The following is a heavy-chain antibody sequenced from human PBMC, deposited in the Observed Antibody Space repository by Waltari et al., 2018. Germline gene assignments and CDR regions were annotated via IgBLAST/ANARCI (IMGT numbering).Heavy chain of an antibody. D-gene: IGHD6-13*01. Sequence: EVQLVESGGGLIQPGGSLRLSCTASGFTVSSNYMSWVRQAPGKGLEWVSVIYSGGSTYYADSVKGRFTISRDNSKNTLYLQMNSRRAEDTAVYYWARDSSAAGIGAFDIWGQGTMVTVSS. CDR3: ARDSSAAGIGAFDI. J-gene: IGHJ3*02. CDR1: GFTVSSNY. V-gene: IGHV3-53*01. CDR2: IYSGGST.